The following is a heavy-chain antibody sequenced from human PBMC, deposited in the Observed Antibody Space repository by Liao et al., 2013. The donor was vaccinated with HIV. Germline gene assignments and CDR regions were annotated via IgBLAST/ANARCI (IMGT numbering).Heavy chain of an antibody. Sequence: QVQLQESGPGLVRPSQTLSLTCSVSGGSITSGDHYWSWIRQPPGKGLEWIGYIYYTGTTYSNPSLNSRVTISIDTSKNQFSLKLTSVTAADTAVYYCAAGDYGAYKAFDFWGQGTVVTVSS. D-gene: IGHD4-17*01. V-gene: IGHV4-30-4*08. CDR1: GGSITSGDHY. CDR2: IYYTGTT. J-gene: IGHJ3*01. CDR3: AAGDYGAYKAFDF.